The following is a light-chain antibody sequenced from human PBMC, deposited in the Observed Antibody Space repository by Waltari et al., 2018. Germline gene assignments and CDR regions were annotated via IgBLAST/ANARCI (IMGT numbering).Light chain of an antibody. CDR3: SLYADNNIVI. CDR1: SNDVAHCYY. J-gene: IGLJ2*01. Sequence: QSALTLPPSASGSPGQSFTISCTGTSNDVAHCYYVSWFQTHPGNFPKLLLYEVIKLPSGVHDRFSGSKPGNTASLTVSGLQAEDEADYYCSLYADNNIVIFGGGTKLTVL. V-gene: IGLV2-8*01. CDR2: EVI.